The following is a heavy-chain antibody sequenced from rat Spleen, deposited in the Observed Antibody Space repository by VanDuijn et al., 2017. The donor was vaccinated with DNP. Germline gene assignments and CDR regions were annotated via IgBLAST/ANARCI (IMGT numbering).Heavy chain of an antibody. CDR3: ARHEEYSSYVYGFAY. D-gene: IGHD1-2*01. CDR1: GFTFSNHG. V-gene: IGHV5S13*01. J-gene: IGHJ3*01. CDR2: ISSGGDIT. Sequence: EVWLVESGGGLVQPGRSMKVSCAVSGFTFSNHGMAWVRQAPTKGLEWVASISSGGDITDYRDSVKGRFTISRDDAKNTQYLKMDSLRSEDTATYYCARHEEYSSYVYGFAYWGRGTLVTVSS.